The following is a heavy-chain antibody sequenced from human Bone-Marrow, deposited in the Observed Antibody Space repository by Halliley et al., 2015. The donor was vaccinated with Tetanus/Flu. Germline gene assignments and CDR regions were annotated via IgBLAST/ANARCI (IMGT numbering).Heavy chain of an antibody. Sequence: NIKEDANERNYVGSVRGRFAISRDNAKKLVYLQMNSLRVEDTAMYFCVRDQGITATSGDYFDYWGQGTLVTVSS. V-gene: IGHV3-7*04. J-gene: IGHJ4*02. CDR3: VRDQGITATSGDYFDY. D-gene: IGHD1-20*01. CDR2: IKEDANER.